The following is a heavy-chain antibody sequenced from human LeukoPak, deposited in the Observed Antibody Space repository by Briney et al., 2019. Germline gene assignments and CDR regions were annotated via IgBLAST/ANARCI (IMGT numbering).Heavy chain of an antibody. V-gene: IGHV3-23*01. CDR1: WFNLGNYA. D-gene: IGHD2-21*01. CDR2: ISGTGGAT. J-gene: IGHJ5*01. Sequence: GGSLRLSCVASWFNLGNYAMSWVRQAPGKGLQWVSQISGTGGATWYAGFARDRFTISRDNSKKTLYLQMSGLTVEDTAMYYCVKDPRDTYGTNWFVSWGQGTLLIVSS. CDR3: VKDPRDTYGTNWFVS.